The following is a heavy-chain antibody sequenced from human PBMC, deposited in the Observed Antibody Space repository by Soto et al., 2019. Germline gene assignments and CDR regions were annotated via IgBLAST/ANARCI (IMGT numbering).Heavy chain of an antibody. V-gene: IGHV4-30-4*01. CDR1: GGSISSCDYY. Sequence: SETLSLNCTVSGGSISSCDYYWSWIRQPPGKGLEWIGYIYYSGSTYYNPSLKSRVTISVDTSKNQFSLKLSSVTAADTAVYYCARTLDYSYGTTTDYWGQGTLVTVSS. D-gene: IGHD5-18*01. CDR2: IYYSGST. CDR3: ARTLDYSYGTTTDY. J-gene: IGHJ4*02.